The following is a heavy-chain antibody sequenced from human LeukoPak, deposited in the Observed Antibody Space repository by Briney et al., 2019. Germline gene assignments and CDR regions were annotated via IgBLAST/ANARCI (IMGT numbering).Heavy chain of an antibody. Sequence: PSETLSLTCTVSGDFVSSGSYYWSWLRQPPGKGLEWIGYNYHSGNNNYNPSLESRVTISVDTSKNQFSLTLTSVTAADTAVYYCARDRGYYGSKSYSQGSYFDYWSRGSLVTVSS. CDR2: NYHSGNN. V-gene: IGHV4-61*01. J-gene: IGHJ4*02. D-gene: IGHD3-10*01. CDR1: GDFVSSGSYY. CDR3: ARDRGYYGSKSYSQGSYFDY.